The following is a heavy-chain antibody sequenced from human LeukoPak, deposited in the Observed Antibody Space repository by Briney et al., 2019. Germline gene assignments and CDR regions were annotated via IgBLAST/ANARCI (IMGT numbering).Heavy chain of an antibody. CDR2: IDPSDSYT. CDR3: ARDLSRNCYDP. CDR1: GYPFTSQR. V-gene: IGHV5-10-1*01. D-gene: IGHD3-3*01. J-gene: IGHJ5*02. Sequence: GESLKISCKGSGYPFTSQRITWVRQMPGKGLEWMGRIDPSDSYTNYSPSFQGHVTISVDKSISTAYLQWGSLKASDTAMYYCARDLSRNCYDPWGQGTLVIVSS.